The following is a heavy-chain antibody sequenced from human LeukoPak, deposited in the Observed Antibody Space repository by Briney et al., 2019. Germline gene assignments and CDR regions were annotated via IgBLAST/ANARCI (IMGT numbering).Heavy chain of an antibody. J-gene: IGHJ6*02. CDR3: ARGGDYDILTGYYNRAKYYYYGMDV. CDR1: GGSISSYY. D-gene: IGHD3-9*01. Sequence: PSETLSLTCTVSGGSISSYYWSWIRQPPGKGLEWIGYIYYSGSTNYNPSLKSRVTISVDTSKNQFSLKLSSVTAADTAVYYCARGGDYDILTGYYNRAKYYYYGMDVWGQGTTVTVSS. CDR2: IYYSGST. V-gene: IGHV4-59*01.